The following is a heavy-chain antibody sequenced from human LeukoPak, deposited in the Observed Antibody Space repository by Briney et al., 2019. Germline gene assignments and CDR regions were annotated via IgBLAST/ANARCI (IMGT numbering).Heavy chain of an antibody. V-gene: IGHV3-7*01. D-gene: IGHD6-13*01. CDR1: GFTFSSYW. J-gene: IGHJ4*02. CDR3: AREGKGIAAGYYFDY. Sequence: PGGSLRLSCAASGFTFSSYWMRSVRQAPGKERHGVANIKQDGSEKYYVDSVKGRFTISRDNAKNSLYLQMNSLRAEDTGVYYCAREGKGIAAGYYFDYWGQGTLVTVSS. CDR2: IKQDGSEK.